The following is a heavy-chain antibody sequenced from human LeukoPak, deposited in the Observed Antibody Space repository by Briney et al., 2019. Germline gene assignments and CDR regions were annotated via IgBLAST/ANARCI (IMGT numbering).Heavy chain of an antibody. CDR1: GFTFSSYA. CDR3: ANPAHRMGSSGCQYFDY. Sequence: GGSLRLSCAASGFTFSSYAMSWVRQAPGKGLEWVSAISGSGGSTYYADSVKGRFTISRDNSKNTLYLQMNSLRAEDTAVYYCANPAHRMGSSGCQYFDYWGQGTLVTVSS. D-gene: IGHD3-22*01. J-gene: IGHJ4*02. CDR2: ISGSGGST. V-gene: IGHV3-23*01.